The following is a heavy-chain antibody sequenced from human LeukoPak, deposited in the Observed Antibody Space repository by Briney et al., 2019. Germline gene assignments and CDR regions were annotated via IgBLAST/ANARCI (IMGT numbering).Heavy chain of an antibody. Sequence: GGSLRLSCAASGFTFSSYGMNWVRQAPGKGLEWVSYISSSGSTIYYADSVKGRFTISRDSSKNTVFLQMDSLRAEDTAVYYCARDPGYGLGVDYGDYWGQGTLVTVSS. D-gene: IGHD3-10*01. CDR1: GFTFSSYG. V-gene: IGHV3-48*03. CDR3: ARDPGYGLGVDYGDY. J-gene: IGHJ4*02. CDR2: ISSSGSTI.